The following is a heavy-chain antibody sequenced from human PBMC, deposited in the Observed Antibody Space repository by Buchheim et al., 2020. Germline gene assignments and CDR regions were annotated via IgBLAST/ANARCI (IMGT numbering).Heavy chain of an antibody. J-gene: IGHJ4*02. V-gene: IGHV3-74*01. D-gene: IGHD5-24*01. CDR2: INSDGGT. CDR1: GFTVSGYW. CDR3: ARGGYSTDGSSDY. Sequence: EVHLVESGGGLVQPGGSLRLSCAASGFTVSGYWMHWVRHVPGQGLVWVSRINSDGGTNYADSGKCRFTISRDNAKNMVYLQRNSLRAEDTAIYYCARGGYSTDGSSDYWGQGTL.